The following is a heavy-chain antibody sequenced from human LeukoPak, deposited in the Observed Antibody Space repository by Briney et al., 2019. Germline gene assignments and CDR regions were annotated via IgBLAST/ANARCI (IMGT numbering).Heavy chain of an antibody. D-gene: IGHD3-10*01. CDR3: AREISGSVSYYFGY. V-gene: IGHV4-34*01. CDR1: GGSFSGYY. CDR2: VNHSGST. J-gene: IGHJ4*02. Sequence: SETLSLTCAVYGGSFSGYYWSWIRQPPGKGLEWIGEVNHSGSTNYNPSLKSRVTISVDTSKNQFSLKLSSVTAADTAVYYCAREISGSVSYYFGYWGQGTLVTVSS.